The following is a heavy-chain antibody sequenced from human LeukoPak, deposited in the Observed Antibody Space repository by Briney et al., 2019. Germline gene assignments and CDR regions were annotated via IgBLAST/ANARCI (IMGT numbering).Heavy chain of an antibody. V-gene: IGHV1-69*13. CDR2: IIPIFGTA. J-gene: IGHJ4*02. Sequence: GASVKVSCKASGGTFSSYAISWVRQAPGQGLEWMGGIIPIFGTANYARKFQGRVTITADESTSTAYMELSSLRSEDTAVYYCARDPGTEYYYDVWGQGTLVTVSS. D-gene: IGHD3-22*01. CDR1: GGTFSSYA. CDR3: ARDPGTEYYYDV.